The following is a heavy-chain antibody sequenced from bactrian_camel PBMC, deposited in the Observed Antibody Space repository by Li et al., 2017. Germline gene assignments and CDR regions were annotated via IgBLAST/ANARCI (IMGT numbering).Heavy chain of an antibody. CDR1: GFTSKRCG. Sequence: HVQLVESGGGSVQTGGSLRLSCTAPGFTSKRCGMDWYRLREGKQREWVAVIDHDGTPRYPDSTKGRFTISVNKTGDTVYLQMNNLKPEDTGTHSCKTNKWGLPCGDYVQGQGTQVTVS. J-gene: IGHJ4*01. V-gene: IGHV3S53*01. CDR2: IDHDGTP. D-gene: IGHD1*01.